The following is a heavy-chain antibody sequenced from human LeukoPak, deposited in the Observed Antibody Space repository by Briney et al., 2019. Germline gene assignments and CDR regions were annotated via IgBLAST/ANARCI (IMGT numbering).Heavy chain of an antibody. CDR1: GFTFSSYA. V-gene: IGHV3-23*01. Sequence: PGGSLRLSCAASGFTFSSYAMSWVRQAPGKGLEWVSAISGSGDSTYYADSVKGRFTISRDNSKNTLYLQMNSLRAEDTAVCYCAKATSGSFDYWGQGTLVTVSS. D-gene: IGHD3-10*01. J-gene: IGHJ4*02. CDR2: ISGSGDST. CDR3: AKATSGSFDY.